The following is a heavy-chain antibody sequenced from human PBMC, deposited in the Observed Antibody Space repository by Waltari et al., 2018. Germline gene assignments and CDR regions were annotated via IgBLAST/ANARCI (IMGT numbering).Heavy chain of an antibody. J-gene: IGHJ4*02. CDR2: IFFNGTS. D-gene: IGHD3-9*01. Sequence: QLQLPESGPGLVKPSETLSLACTVSGYYITNTTSHWAWIRPPPGKGLPGLATIFFNGTSYYNPSLKRRVLISVDTSKNQFSLRVTSVTVADTAVYFCARRVGDVLTGWPEFFDYWGQGNMVIVSP. CDR3: ARRVGDVLTGWPEFFDY. V-gene: IGHV4-39*07. CDR1: GYYITNTTSH.